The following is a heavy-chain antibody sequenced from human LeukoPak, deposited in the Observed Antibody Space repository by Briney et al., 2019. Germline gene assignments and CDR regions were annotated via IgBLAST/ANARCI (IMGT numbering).Heavy chain of an antibody. CDR2: IQFDAGNR. D-gene: IGHD1-7*01. V-gene: IGHV3-30*02. CDR3: AKSFSGNYLDYFDP. Sequence: GGSLRLSCAASALTFSTFGMHWVRQAPGKGLEWVAFIQFDAGNRQYADSVKRRYTIPRDNSKTTLYMQMNSLTADDTAVYYCAKSFSGNYLDYFDPWGQGTLVTVSS. CDR1: ALTFSTFG. J-gene: IGHJ4*02.